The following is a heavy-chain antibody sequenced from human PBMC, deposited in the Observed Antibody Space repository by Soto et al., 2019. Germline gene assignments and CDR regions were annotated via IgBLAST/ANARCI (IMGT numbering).Heavy chain of an antibody. CDR3: ARASLGYCISTSCHEDYYYGMDD. CDR1: GYTFTGYY. J-gene: IGHJ6*02. V-gene: IGHV1-2*04. CDR2: INPNSGGT. D-gene: IGHD2-2*01. Sequence: ASVKVSCKACGYTFTGYYMHWVRQAPGQGLEWMGWINPNSGGTNYAQKFQGWVTMTRDTSISTAYMELSRLRSDDTAVYYCARASLGYCISTSCHEDYYYGMDDWGQGTTVTVSS.